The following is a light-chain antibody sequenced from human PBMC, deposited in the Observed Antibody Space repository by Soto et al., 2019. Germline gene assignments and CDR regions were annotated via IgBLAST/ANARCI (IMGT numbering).Light chain of an antibody. CDR2: GAF. Sequence: EIVMTQPPATLSVSPGERATLSCRASQSVNNNLAWYQQKPGQAPRLLIYGAFTRATGIPARFSGSVSGSDFTLTISSLQSEDFAIYYCQQYNNWWTFGQGTKVEIK. V-gene: IGKV3-15*01. CDR3: QQYNNWWT. J-gene: IGKJ1*01. CDR1: QSVNNN.